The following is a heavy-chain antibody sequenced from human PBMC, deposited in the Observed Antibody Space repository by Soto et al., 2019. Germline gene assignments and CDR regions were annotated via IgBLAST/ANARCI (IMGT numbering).Heavy chain of an antibody. Sequence: SETLSLTCAVYGGSFSGYYWSWIRQPPGKGLEWIGEINHSGSTNYNPSLKSRVTISVDTSKNQFSLKLSSVTAADTAVYYCARGRYSSGWYGLLRFDYWGQGTLVTVSS. CDR2: INHSGST. D-gene: IGHD6-19*01. CDR3: ARGRYSSGWYGLLRFDY. V-gene: IGHV4-34*01. J-gene: IGHJ4*02. CDR1: GGSFSGYY.